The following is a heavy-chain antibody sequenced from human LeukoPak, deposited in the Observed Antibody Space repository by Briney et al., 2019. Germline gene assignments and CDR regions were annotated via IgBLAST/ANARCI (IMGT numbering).Heavy chain of an antibody. CDR2: ISWNSGSI. CDR1: GFTFDDYA. J-gene: IGHJ4*02. CDR3: VRDFDY. V-gene: IGHV3-9*01. Sequence: PGRSLRLSCAASGFTFDDYAMHWVRQAPGKGLEWVSGISWNSGSIGYADSVKGRFTISRDNAKNSLYLQMNSLRADDAAVYYCVRDFDYWGQGILVTVSS.